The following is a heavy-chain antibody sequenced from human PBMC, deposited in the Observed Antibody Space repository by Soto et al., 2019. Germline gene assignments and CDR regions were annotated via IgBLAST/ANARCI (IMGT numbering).Heavy chain of an antibody. CDR3: ARDRHYYDSSGYYYGDFDY. D-gene: IGHD3-22*01. J-gene: IGHJ4*02. CDR1: GGSISSGGYY. CDR2: IYYSGST. Sequence: LSLTCTVSGGSISSGGYYWSWIRQHPGKGLEWIGYIYYSGSTYYNPSLKSRVTISVDTSKNQFSLKLSSVTAADTAVYYCARDRHYYDSSGYYYGDFDYWGQGTLVTVSS. V-gene: IGHV4-31*03.